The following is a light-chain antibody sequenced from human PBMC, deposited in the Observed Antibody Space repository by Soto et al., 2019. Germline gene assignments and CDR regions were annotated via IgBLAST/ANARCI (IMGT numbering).Light chain of an antibody. CDR3: QHCGTSPLA. CDR2: GVS. V-gene: IGKV3-20*01. Sequence: EFVLTQSPGTLSLSPGERATLSCRASESPSSSYFAWYQQKPGQAPRLLIYGVSSRATGIPDRFSGSGSGTDFTLTISRLGPEDFAVYFCQHCGTSPLAFGQGTKVEIK. CDR1: ESPSSSY. J-gene: IGKJ1*01.